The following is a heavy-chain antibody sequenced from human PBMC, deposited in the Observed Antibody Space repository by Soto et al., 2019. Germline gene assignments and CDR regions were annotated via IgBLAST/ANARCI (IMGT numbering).Heavy chain of an antibody. Sequence: SETLSLTCTVSGGSISSSSYYWGWIRQPPGKGLEWIGSIYYSGSTYYNPSLKSRVTISVDTSKNQFSLKLSSVTAADTAVYYCARGSDSSGYYYYGMDVWGQGTTVTVSS. D-gene: IGHD3-22*01. J-gene: IGHJ6*02. CDR3: ARGSDSSGYYYYGMDV. CDR1: GGSISSSSYY. CDR2: IYYSGST. V-gene: IGHV4-39*01.